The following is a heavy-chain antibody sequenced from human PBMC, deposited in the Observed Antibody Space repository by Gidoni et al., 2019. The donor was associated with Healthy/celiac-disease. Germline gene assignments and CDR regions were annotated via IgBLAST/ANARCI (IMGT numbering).Heavy chain of an antibody. CDR2: ISGSGGST. D-gene: IGHD1-26*01. CDR1: GFPFSCYT. CDR3: AKETGIVGATDAVDI. J-gene: IGHJ3*02. V-gene: IGHV3-23*01. Sequence: EVQLLESGGGLVQPGGSLSLSRAASGFPFSCYTMSWVRQAPGKGLEWVSAISGSGGSTYYADSVKGRFTISRDNSKNTLYLQMNSLRAEDTAVYYCAKETGIVGATDAVDIWGQGTMVTVSS.